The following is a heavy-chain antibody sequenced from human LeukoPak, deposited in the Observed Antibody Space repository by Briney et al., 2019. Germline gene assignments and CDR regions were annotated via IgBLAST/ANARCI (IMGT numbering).Heavy chain of an antibody. J-gene: IGHJ6*02. Sequence: PGESLKISCKGSGYSFTSYWIGWVRQMPGKGLEWMGIIYPGDSDTRYSPSFQGQVTISADKSISTAYLQWSSLKASDAAMYYCARQTAAYSSSSEYYYYGMDVWGQGTTVTVSS. CDR1: GYSFTSYW. CDR2: IYPGDSDT. V-gene: IGHV5-51*01. CDR3: ARQTAAYSSSSEYYYYGMDV. D-gene: IGHD6-6*01.